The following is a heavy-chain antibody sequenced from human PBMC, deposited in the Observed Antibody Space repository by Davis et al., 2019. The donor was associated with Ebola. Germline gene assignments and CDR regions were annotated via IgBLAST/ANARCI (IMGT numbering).Heavy chain of an antibody. CDR2: IYYSGST. D-gene: IGHD3-10*01. J-gene: IGHJ4*02. CDR3: ARLWFGEPYFDY. CDR1: GGSISSGGYY. V-gene: IGHV4-31*03. Sequence: PSETLSLTCTVSGGSISSGGYYWSWIRQHPGKGLEWIGYIYYSGSTYYNPSLKSRVTISVDTSKNQFSLKLSSVTAADTAVYYCARLWFGEPYFDYWGQGTLVTVSS.